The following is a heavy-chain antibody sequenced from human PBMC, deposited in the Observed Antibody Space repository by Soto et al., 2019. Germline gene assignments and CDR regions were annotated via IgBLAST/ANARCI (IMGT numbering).Heavy chain of an antibody. Sequence: QVQLQESGPGLVKPSQTSLTCTVSGDSVSGGDSYWSWIRQPPGKALEWIGYTSFSGYTSYTPSLKSRVTISVDMSKSQFSLRLTSVTAADTAIYYCVRGGNPYHYATSGPGTFDKWGQGTLVSVSS. J-gene: IGHJ4*02. CDR2: TSFSGYT. CDR3: VRGGNPYHYATSGPGTFDK. D-gene: IGHD3-22*01. V-gene: IGHV4-30-4*01. CDR1: GDSVSGGDSY.